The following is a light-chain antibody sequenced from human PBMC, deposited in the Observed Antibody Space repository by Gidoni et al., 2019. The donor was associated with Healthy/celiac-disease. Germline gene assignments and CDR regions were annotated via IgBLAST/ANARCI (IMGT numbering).Light chain of an antibody. Sequence: ELVLTQSPATLSLSPGERATLSCRASQRVSSYLAWYQQKPGQAPRLLIYDASNRATGIPARFRGSGSGTDFTLTISSLEPEDFAVYYCQQRSNWPPELTFXGXTKVEIK. V-gene: IGKV3-11*01. CDR2: DAS. CDR3: QQRSNWPPELT. J-gene: IGKJ4*01. CDR1: QRVSSY.